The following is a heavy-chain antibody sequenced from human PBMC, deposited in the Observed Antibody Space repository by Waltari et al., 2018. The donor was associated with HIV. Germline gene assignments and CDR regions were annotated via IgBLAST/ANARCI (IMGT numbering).Heavy chain of an antibody. D-gene: IGHD6-19*01. J-gene: IGHJ4*02. V-gene: IGHV4-34*01. CDR1: GGSFSGYY. CDR3: ASHSSGWYEG. Sequence: QVQLQQWGAGLLKPSETLSLTCAVYGGSFSGYYWSWIRQPPGQGLEWIGEINHSGSTNYNPSLKSRVTISVDTSKNQFSLKLSSVTAADTAVYYCASHSSGWYEGWGQGTLVTVSS. CDR2: INHSGST.